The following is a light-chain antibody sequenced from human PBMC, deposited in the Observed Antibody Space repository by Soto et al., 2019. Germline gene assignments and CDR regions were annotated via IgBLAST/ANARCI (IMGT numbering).Light chain of an antibody. J-gene: IGKJ4*01. CDR2: AAS. CDR3: QQYDGLVT. Sequence: EIVLTQSPGTLSLSPGERATLSCRASQSINTNYLAWYQQTPGQAPRLLIHAASSRATGIPARFSGSASGSRTDYTLTISRLEPEAFAVYYCQQYDGLVTFGGGTKVEIK. V-gene: IGKV3-20*01. CDR1: QSINTNY.